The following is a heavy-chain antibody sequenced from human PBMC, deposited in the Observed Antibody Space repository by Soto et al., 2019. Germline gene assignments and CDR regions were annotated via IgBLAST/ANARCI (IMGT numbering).Heavy chain of an antibody. V-gene: IGHV3-64D*06. D-gene: IGHD2-15*01. J-gene: IGHJ6*02. CDR1: GLKFKDYT. CDR2: FYRNGADT. Sequence: GGSLRLSCSASGLKFKDYTIHWVRQTPTKRLEYVSGFYRNGADTFYAESVKGRFSVSRDNSGNTLFLQMSSLRPEDTAVYYCAGEPQVAGPFYGMDVWGHGIAVTLYS. CDR3: AGEPQVAGPFYGMDV.